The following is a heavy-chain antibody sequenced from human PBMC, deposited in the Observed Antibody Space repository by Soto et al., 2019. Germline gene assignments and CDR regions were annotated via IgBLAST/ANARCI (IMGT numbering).Heavy chain of an antibody. D-gene: IGHD2-8*01. CDR2: INAGNGNT. V-gene: IGHV1-3*01. J-gene: IGHJ3*02. CDR1: GYTFTSYA. Sequence: ASVKVSCKASGYTFTSYAMHWARQAPGQRLEWMGWINAGNGNTNYSQKLQGRVTMTRDTSTSTAYMELRSLRSDDTAVYYCARVYAILGGDAFDIWGQGTMVTV. CDR3: ARVYAILGGDAFDI.